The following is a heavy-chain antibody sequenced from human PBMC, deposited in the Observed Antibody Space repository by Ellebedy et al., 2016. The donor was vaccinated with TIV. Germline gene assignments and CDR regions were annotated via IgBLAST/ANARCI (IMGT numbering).Heavy chain of an antibody. CDR2: INPSVGST. Sequence: AASVKVSCKTSGYTFTSYFMHWVRQAPGQGLEWMGIINPSVGSTNYAQKFQGRVTMTRDTSTSTVYMELSRLRSEDTAMYYCARVGSGLQVTNPHFDYWGQGTLVTVSS. D-gene: IGHD2-21*01. J-gene: IGHJ4*02. CDR1: GYTFTSYF. V-gene: IGHV1-46*01. CDR3: ARVGSGLQVTNPHFDY.